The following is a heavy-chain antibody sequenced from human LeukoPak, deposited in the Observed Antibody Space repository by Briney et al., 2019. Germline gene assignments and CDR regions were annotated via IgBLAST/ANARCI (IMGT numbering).Heavy chain of an antibody. V-gene: IGHV1-2*02. CDR1: GYTFTAYY. Sequence: ASVKLSCKPSGYTFTAYYMHWVRQAPGPGLEWMGWFNLNSGGTNYAQKFPARVNMPRDTTISTAYIELSRLRSDDTAVYYCARDQGSTSCYSCYYYGMDVWGQGTTVTVSS. CDR3: ARDQGSTSCYSCYYYGMDV. D-gene: IGHD2-2*02. CDR2: FNLNSGGT. J-gene: IGHJ6*02.